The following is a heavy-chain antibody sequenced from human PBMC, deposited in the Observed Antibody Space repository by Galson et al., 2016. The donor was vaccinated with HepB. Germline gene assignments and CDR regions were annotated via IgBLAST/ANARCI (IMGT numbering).Heavy chain of an antibody. CDR2: VYPGGSP. Sequence: SETLSLTCAVYGGSFSGSYWSWIRQSPGKGLEWIGEVYPGGSPNYSPSPKSRVTISVATSKSQFSLRLFAVTAADTAVYHCVRVWGKYFDYWGQGALVTVSS. D-gene: IGHD7-27*01. CDR3: VRVWGKYFDY. V-gene: IGHV4-34*01. J-gene: IGHJ4*02. CDR1: GGSFSGSY.